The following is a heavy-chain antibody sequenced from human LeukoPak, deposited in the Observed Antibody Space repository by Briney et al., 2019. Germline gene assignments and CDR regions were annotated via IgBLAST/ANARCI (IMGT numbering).Heavy chain of an antibody. CDR1: GFIFSDYY. D-gene: IGHD2-15*01. CDR2: ISSSSIYT. Sequence: GGSLRLSCAASGFIFSDYYMSWIRQAPGKGLEWLSYISSSSIYTSHADSVKGRFTISRDNAKNSLYLQLNSLRAEDTAVYYCARGSPPDYWGQGTPVTVSS. CDR3: ARGSPPDY. V-gene: IGHV3-11*05. J-gene: IGHJ4*02.